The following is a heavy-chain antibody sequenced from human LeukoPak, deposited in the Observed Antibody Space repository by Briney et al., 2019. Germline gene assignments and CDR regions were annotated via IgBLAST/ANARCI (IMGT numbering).Heavy chain of an antibody. J-gene: IGHJ3*02. CDR2: IIPIFGTA. CDR3: ARDSLPAFNAFDI. V-gene: IGHV1-69*05. Sequence: GASVKVSCKASGGTFSSYAISWVRQAPGQGLEWMGGIIPIFGTANYAQKLQGRVTMTTDTSTSTAYMELRSLRSDDTAVYYCARDSLPAFNAFDIWGQGTMVTVSS. CDR1: GGTFSSYA. D-gene: IGHD1-14*01.